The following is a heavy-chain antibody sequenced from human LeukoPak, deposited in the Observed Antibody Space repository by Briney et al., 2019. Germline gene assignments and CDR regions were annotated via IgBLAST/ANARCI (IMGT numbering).Heavy chain of an antibody. D-gene: IGHD3-3*02. J-gene: IGHJ4*02. CDR2: GCLAGPT. CDR1: GVSISNTNW. CDR3: SRESGASCTFGS. V-gene: IGHV4-4*02. Sequence: SETLSLTCDVSGVSISNTNWWSWVRQPPGQGLEGIGEGCLAGPTNYNPSLNGRVTMSLDESSNQLSLKLTPVTAADPAIYYCSRESGASCTFGSWGRGNLVIVPS.